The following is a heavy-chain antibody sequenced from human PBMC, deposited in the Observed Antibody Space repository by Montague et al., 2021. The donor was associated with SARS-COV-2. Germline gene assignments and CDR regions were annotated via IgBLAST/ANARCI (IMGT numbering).Heavy chain of an antibody. V-gene: IGHV4-59*01. CDR3: ARDSFEAPLFFDY. CDR1: GGSISTYY. CDR2: FYYSLNT. D-gene: IGHD3-16*01. Sequence: SGTLSLTCTVSGGSISTYYWNWIRQSPGKGLEWLGYFYYSLNTNYNPSLKGRLTISVDTSENQVSLNLRSVTAADTAVYYCARDSFEAPLFFDYWSQGILVTVSS. J-gene: IGHJ4*02.